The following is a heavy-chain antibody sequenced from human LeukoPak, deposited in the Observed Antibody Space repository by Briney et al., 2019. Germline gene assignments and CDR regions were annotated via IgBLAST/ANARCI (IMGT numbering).Heavy chain of an antibody. V-gene: IGHV3-30*04. D-gene: IGHD1-26*01. CDR3: AGDGGSGSYYVY. Sequence: GRSLRLSCAASGFTFSSYAMHWVRQAPGKGLEWVAVISYDGSNKYYADSVKGRFTISRDNSKNTLYLQMNSLRAEDTAVYYCAGDGGSGSYYVYWGQGTLVTVSS. CDR2: ISYDGSNK. J-gene: IGHJ4*02. CDR1: GFTFSSYA.